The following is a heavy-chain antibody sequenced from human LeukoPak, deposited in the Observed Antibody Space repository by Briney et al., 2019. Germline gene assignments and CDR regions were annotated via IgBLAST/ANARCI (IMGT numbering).Heavy chain of an antibody. CDR3: ARHGSYDSSGYLVY. J-gene: IGHJ4*02. CDR1: GYSISSGYY. CDR2: IYHSGST. V-gene: IGHV4-38-2*02. D-gene: IGHD3-22*01. Sequence: TSETLSLTCTVSGYSISSGYYWGWIRQPPGKGLEWIGSIYHSGSTYYNPSLKSRVTISVDTSKNQFSLKLSSVTAADTAVYYCARHGSYDSSGYLVYWGQGTLVTVSS.